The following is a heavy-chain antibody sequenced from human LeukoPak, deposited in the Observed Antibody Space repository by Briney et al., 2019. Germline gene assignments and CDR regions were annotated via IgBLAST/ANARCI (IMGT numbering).Heavy chain of an antibody. CDR1: GFTLRNAW. CDR2: VKSKVDGGTT. Sequence: GGSLRLSCAASGFTLRNAWMSWVRQAPGKGVEWVGRVKSKVDGGTTDYAAPVEGRFTISIDNSKNTVYLQMNSLKTEDTAVYYCTTDPIYKKAFHIWGQGTMVTVSS. V-gene: IGHV3-15*01. J-gene: IGHJ3*02. CDR3: TTDPIYKKAFHI. D-gene: IGHD3-9*01.